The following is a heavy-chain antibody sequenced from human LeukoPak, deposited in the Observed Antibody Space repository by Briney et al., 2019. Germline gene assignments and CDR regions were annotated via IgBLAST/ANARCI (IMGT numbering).Heavy chain of an antibody. CDR3: AKRIWPDYYYGMDV. CDR1: GFTFSSYA. CDR2: ISGSGGST. V-gene: IGHV3-23*01. Sequence: GGSLRLSCAASGFTFSSYAMSWVRQASGKGLEWVSAISGSGGSTYYADSVKGRFTISRDNSKNTLYLQMNSLRAEDTAVYYCAKRIWPDYYYGMDVWGKGTTVTVSS. J-gene: IGHJ6*04.